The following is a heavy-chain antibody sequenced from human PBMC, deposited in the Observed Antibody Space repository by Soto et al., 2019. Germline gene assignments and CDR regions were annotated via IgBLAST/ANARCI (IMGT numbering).Heavy chain of an antibody. CDR3: ARAGPEMDY. D-gene: IGHD3-10*01. Sequence: QVQLQESGPGLVKPSETLSLTCTVSGGSISSYYWSWIRQPPGKGLEWIGYIFYSGSTNYNPSLKSRVTISVDTSKNQFSLKLSSVTAADTAVYYCARAGPEMDYWGQGTLVTVS. CDR1: GGSISSYY. CDR2: IFYSGST. V-gene: IGHV4-59*01. J-gene: IGHJ4*02.